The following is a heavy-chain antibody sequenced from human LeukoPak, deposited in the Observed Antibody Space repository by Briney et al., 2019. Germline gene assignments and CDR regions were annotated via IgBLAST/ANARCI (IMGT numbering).Heavy chain of an antibody. Sequence: PGGSLRLSCVASGFTFGAYDIHWVRQAPGKGPDWVASIKYDGTNQYYADSAKGRFTISRDNSKNTLYLHMSSLRAEDTAVYYCAKDGGDYDILTGYSYDAFDVWGQGTMVTVSS. J-gene: IGHJ3*01. D-gene: IGHD3-9*01. CDR3: AKDGGDYDILTGYSYDAFDV. CDR1: GFTFGAYD. V-gene: IGHV3-30*02. CDR2: IKYDGTNQ.